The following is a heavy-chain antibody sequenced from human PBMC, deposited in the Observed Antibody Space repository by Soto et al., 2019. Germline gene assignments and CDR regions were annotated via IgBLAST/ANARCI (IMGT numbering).Heavy chain of an antibody. J-gene: IGHJ4*02. CDR1: GFTFSSYA. V-gene: IGHV3-30*04. Sequence: GGSLRLSCTGSGFTFSSYAMHWVRLAPGKGLERVAVVSYDGSIENYADSVRGRFTISRDNSKNTVFLQMNSLRVEDTAVYYCAKDLYYYDFSLDDFWGQGTLVTVS. CDR3: AKDLYYYDFSLDDF. D-gene: IGHD3-16*01. CDR2: VSYDGSIE.